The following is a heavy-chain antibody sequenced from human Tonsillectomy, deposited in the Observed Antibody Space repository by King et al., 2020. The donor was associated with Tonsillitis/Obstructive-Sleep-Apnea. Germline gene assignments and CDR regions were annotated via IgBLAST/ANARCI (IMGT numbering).Heavy chain of an antibody. Sequence: LQLQESGPGLVKPSETLSLTCTVPSDSISNYYWSWIRQPAGKGLEWIGRIYTSGSTNYNPSLKSRVTLSVDTSKNQFSLKVNYVTAADTAVYYCARAQVLDTVTNFDYCGQGTLVSLSS. J-gene: IGHJ4*02. CDR3: ARAQVLDTVTNFDY. D-gene: IGHD4-11*01. CDR2: IYTSGST. CDR1: SDSISNYY. V-gene: IGHV4-4*07.